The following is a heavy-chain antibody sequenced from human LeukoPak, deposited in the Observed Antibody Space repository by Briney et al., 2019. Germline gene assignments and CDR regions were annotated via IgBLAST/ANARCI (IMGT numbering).Heavy chain of an antibody. D-gene: IGHD3-3*01. Sequence: SETLSLTCTVSGGSISSSSYYWGWIRQPPGKGLEWIGSIYYSGSTYYNPSLKSRVTISVDTSKNQFSLKLSSVTAADTAVYYCARLPYYEFWSGSLNWFDPWGQGTLVTVSS. V-gene: IGHV4-39*01. CDR3: ARLPYYEFWSGSLNWFDP. CDR2: IYYSGST. CDR1: GGSISSSSYY. J-gene: IGHJ5*02.